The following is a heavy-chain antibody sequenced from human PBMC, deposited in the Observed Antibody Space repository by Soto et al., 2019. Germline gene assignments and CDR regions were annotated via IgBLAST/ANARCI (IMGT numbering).Heavy chain of an antibody. CDR1: GGSISSYY. J-gene: IGHJ4*02. Sequence: SETLSLTCTVSGGSISSYYWSWIRQPPGKGLEWIGYIYYSGSTNYNPSLKSRVTISLDTSKDQFSLKLNSVTAADSAVYFCARLEGLATISYYFDFWGPGALVTVSS. D-gene: IGHD3-9*01. V-gene: IGHV4-59*08. CDR3: ARLEGLATISYYFDF. CDR2: IYYSGST.